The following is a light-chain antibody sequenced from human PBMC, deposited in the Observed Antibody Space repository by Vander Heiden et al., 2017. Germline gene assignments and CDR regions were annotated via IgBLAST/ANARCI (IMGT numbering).Light chain of an antibody. V-gene: IGKV1-39*01. J-gene: IGKJ5*01. Sequence: DIQMTQSPSSMSASVGDRVTITCRASQSISSYLNWYQQKPGKAPKLLIYAASSLQSGVPSRFSGSGSETDFTLTISSLQPKDFATYYCQQSYSTPITFGQGTRLEIK. CDR3: QQSYSTPIT. CDR2: AAS. CDR1: QSISSY.